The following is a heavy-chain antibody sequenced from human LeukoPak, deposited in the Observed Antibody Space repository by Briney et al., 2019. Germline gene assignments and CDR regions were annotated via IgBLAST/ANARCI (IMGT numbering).Heavy chain of an antibody. CDR3: ARLGGSGLYVDY. CDR1: GYRFTSYW. D-gene: IGHD6-19*01. CDR2: IYHGDYDT. J-gene: IGHJ4*02. Sequence: GAALEISCKGSGYRFTSYWIGWGRQMPGKGVAWGGIIYHGDYDTRYSPSFQGQVTISADKYISTAYLQWSSLKASDTAIYYCARLGGSGLYVDYWGQGTLVTVSS. V-gene: IGHV5-51*01.